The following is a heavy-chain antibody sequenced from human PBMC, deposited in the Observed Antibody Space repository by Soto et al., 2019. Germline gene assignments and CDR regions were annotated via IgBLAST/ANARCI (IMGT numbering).Heavy chain of an antibody. CDR3: ATRGFWSGYYTYNWFEP. D-gene: IGHD3-3*01. CDR1: GYTLSELS. V-gene: IGHV1-24*01. Sequence: ASVKVSCKVSGYTLSELSMHWVRQAPGKGLEWMGGFDPEDGETIYAQKFQGRVTMTEDTSTDTAYMELSSLRSEDTAVYYCATRGFWSGYYTYNWFEPWGQGTLISVTS. CDR2: FDPEDGET. J-gene: IGHJ5*02.